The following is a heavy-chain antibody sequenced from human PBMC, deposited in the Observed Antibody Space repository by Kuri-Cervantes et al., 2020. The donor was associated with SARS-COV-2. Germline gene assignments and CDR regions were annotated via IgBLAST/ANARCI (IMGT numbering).Heavy chain of an antibody. J-gene: IGHJ3*02. Sequence: LSLTCAASGFTFSDYYMSWIRQAPGKGLEWVSYISSSGSTIYYADSVKGRFTISRDNSKNTLYLQMNSLRAEDTAVYYCARVRIVVVIDAFDIWGQGTMVTVSS. CDR1: GFTFSDYY. V-gene: IGHV3-11*01. D-gene: IGHD3-22*01. CDR3: ARVRIVVVIDAFDI. CDR2: ISSSGSTI.